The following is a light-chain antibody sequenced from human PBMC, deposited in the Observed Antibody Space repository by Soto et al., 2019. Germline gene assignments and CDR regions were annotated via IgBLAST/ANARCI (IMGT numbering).Light chain of an antibody. CDR2: CAS. CDR3: QQYKSLPPIT. J-gene: IGKJ5*01. V-gene: IGKV3-15*01. Sequence: MPQSPFSLSASVADRDTLSCRASQRVSSSLAWYQQIPRQAPRPLIYCASARATGTPARYRGSGSGTEFTLTVTSLQSEEFACYYGQQYKSLPPITCDQGTRRDIK. CDR1: QRVSSS.